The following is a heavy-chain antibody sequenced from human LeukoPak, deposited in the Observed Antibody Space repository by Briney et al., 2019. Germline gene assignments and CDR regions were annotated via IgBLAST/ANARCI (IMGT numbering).Heavy chain of an antibody. D-gene: IGHD3-3*01. J-gene: IGHJ3*02. Sequence: PGGSLRLSCAASGFTFSNAWMSWVRQAPGKGLEWVGRIKGKTDGGTTDYAAPVKGRFTISRDDSKNTLYLQMNSLKTEDTAVYYCTTRITIFGVVITDAFDIWGQGTMVTVSS. V-gene: IGHV3-15*01. CDR2: IKGKTDGGTT. CDR3: TTRITIFGVVITDAFDI. CDR1: GFTFSNAW.